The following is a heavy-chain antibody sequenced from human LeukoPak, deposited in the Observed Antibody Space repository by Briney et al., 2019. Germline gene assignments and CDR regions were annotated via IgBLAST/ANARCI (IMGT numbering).Heavy chain of an antibody. CDR1: GYTFSSYY. J-gene: IGHJ4*02. CDR2: INPSGGST. Sequence: ASVKVSYKASGYTFSSYYMHWVRQAPGQGLEWMGIINPSGGSTNYAQKFQGRVTMTTDTSTSTAYMELRSLRSDDTAVYYCARIGATAIPYLDYWGQGTLVTVSS. V-gene: IGHV1-46*01. CDR3: ARIGATAIPYLDY. D-gene: IGHD2-2*02.